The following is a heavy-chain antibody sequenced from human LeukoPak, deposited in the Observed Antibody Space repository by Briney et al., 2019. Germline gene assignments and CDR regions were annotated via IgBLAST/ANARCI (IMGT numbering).Heavy chain of an antibody. CDR2: IYYSGST. D-gene: IGHD6-13*01. CDR3: ARDGIAAAGTPVEGMDV. Sequence: SETLSLTCTVSGGSVSSGSYYWSWIRQPPGKGLEWIGYIYYSGSTNYNPSLKSRVTISVDTSKNQFSLKLSSVTAADTAVYYCARDGIAAAGTPVEGMDVWGQGTTVTVSS. J-gene: IGHJ6*02. CDR1: GGSVSSGSYY. V-gene: IGHV4-61*01.